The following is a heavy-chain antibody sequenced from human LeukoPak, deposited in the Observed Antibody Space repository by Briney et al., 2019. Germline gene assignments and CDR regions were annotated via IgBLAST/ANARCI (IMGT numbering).Heavy chain of an antibody. Sequence: GASVTVSCKASGYTFTGYYMHWVRQAPGQGPEWMGWISAYNGNTNYAQKFQGRVTMTTDTSTSTAYMELRSLRSDDTAVYYCARDWETYPYYMDVWGKGTTVTISS. J-gene: IGHJ6*03. V-gene: IGHV1-18*04. CDR1: GYTFTGYY. CDR3: ARDWETYPYYMDV. D-gene: IGHD1-26*01. CDR2: ISAYNGNT.